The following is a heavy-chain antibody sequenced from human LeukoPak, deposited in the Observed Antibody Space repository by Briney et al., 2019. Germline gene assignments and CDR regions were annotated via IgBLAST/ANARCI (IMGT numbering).Heavy chain of an antibody. CDR3: AKRAPLERGYTYGGVFDY. CDR2: ISATGGAI. Sequence: GGSLRLSCAASGFTFKTFAMSWVRQAPGKGLEWVSAISATGGAIYYVDSVKGRFTISRDDSQKTLYLQMNSLRVEDTAIYCCAKRAPLERGYTYGGVFDYWGQGSLVTVSS. D-gene: IGHD5-18*01. J-gene: IGHJ4*02. V-gene: IGHV3-23*01. CDR1: GFTFKTFA.